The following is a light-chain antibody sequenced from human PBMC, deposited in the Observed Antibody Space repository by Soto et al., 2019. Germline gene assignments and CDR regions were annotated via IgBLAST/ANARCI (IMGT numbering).Light chain of an antibody. Sequence: PMTQSPSTLSGSVGARVTITCRASQTISSWLAWYQQKPGKAPKLLIYKASTLKSGVPSRFSGSGSGTEFTLTISSLQPDEFATYYCQHYNSYSEAVGQGTKVDIK. CDR1: QTISSW. J-gene: IGKJ1*01. CDR2: KAS. CDR3: QHYNSYSEA. V-gene: IGKV1-5*03.